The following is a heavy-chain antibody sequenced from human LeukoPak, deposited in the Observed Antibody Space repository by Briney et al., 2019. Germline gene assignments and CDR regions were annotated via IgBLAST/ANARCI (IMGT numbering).Heavy chain of an antibody. J-gene: IGHJ4*02. D-gene: IGHD3-10*01. Sequence: SETLSLTCAVYGGSFSGYYWSWIRQPPGKGLEWIGEINHSGSTNYNPSLKSRVTISVDTSKNQFSLKLSSATAADTAVYYCARTKVRGRFDYWGQGTLVTASS. CDR2: INHSGST. CDR3: ARTKVRGRFDY. V-gene: IGHV4-34*01. CDR1: GGSFSGYY.